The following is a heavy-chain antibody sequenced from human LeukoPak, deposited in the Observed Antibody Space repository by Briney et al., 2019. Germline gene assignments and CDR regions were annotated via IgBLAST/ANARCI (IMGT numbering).Heavy chain of an antibody. Sequence: PGGSLRLSCAASGFTFSSYAMSWVRQAPGKGLEWVSIISGSAGSTYYADSVKGRFTISRDNFKNTLYLQMNSLRAEDTAIYYCGKSHGYGVYVDYWGQGTLVTVSS. CDR3: GKSHGYGVYVDY. J-gene: IGHJ4*02. CDR2: ISGSAGST. CDR1: GFTFSSYA. D-gene: IGHD4-17*01. V-gene: IGHV3-23*01.